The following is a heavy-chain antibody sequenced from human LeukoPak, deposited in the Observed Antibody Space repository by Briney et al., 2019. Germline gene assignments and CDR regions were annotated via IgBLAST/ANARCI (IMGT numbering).Heavy chain of an antibody. J-gene: IGHJ3*02. Sequence: GASVKVSCKASGYTFTGYYMHWVRQAPGQGLEWMGWINPNSGGTNYAQKFQGRVTMTRDTSISTAYMELSRLRSDDTAVYYCARGEITYYYDSSGYFIWGQGTMATVSS. D-gene: IGHD3-22*01. CDR1: GYTFTGYY. CDR3: ARGEITYYYDSSGYFI. CDR2: INPNSGGT. V-gene: IGHV1-2*02.